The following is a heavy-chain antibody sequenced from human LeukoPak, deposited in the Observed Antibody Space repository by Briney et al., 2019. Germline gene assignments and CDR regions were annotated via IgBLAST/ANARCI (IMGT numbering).Heavy chain of an antibody. CDR1: GYTFTDYY. J-gene: IGHJ4*02. Sequence: GASVKVSCKASGYTFTDYYMHWVRQAPGQGFEWMGWINPNDGDTNYAQKFQGRVTMTRDTSISTAHMEVSRLRSEDTAVYYCARDVAVAGSFDYWGQGTLVTVSS. D-gene: IGHD6-19*01. CDR2: INPNDGDT. V-gene: IGHV1-2*02. CDR3: ARDVAVAGSFDY.